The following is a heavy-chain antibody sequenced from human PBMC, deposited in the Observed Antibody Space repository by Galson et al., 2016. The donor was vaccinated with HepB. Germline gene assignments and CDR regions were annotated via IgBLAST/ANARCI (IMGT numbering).Heavy chain of an antibody. V-gene: IGHV3-21*01. CDR1: GFTFSSYS. CDR3: AGWYLGYRFYGMDV. D-gene: IGHD6-19*01. Sequence: SLRLSCAASGFTFSSYSMSWVRQAPGKGLEWVSSIGSNNRYIYYADSVRGRFTISRDNAKRSLYLQMNSLRAEDTAVYYCAGWYLGYRFYGMDVWGQGTTVTVSS. J-gene: IGHJ6*02. CDR2: IGSNNRYI.